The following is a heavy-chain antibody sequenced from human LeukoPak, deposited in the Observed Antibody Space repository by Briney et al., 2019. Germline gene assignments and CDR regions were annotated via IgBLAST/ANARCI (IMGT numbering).Heavy chain of an antibody. CDR3: AKGGSGWYFAWFDP. J-gene: IGHJ5*02. CDR2: ISGSGGKT. D-gene: IGHD6-19*01. Sequence: PGGSLRLSCAASGFTFSSSVMGWVRQGPGKGLEWVSGISGSGGKTYYADSVKGRFTISGDNSKNTMYLEMNSLRVEDTAVYYCAKGGSGWYFAWFDPWGQGILVTVSS. CDR1: GFTFSSSV. V-gene: IGHV3-23*01.